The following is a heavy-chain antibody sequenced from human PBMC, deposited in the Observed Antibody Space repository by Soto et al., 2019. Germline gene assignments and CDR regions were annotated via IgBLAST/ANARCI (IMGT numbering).Heavy chain of an antibody. Sequence: QVTLKESGPVLVKPTATLTLTCTVSGFSLSNARMGVSWIRQPPGKALEWLAHIFSNDEKSYSTSLKSRLTISKDTSKSQVVLTMTNMDPGDTATYYCARHTAMAYYFDYWGQGTLVTVSS. V-gene: IGHV2-26*01. CDR3: ARHTAMAYYFDY. CDR1: GFSLSNARMG. CDR2: IFSNDEK. D-gene: IGHD5-18*01. J-gene: IGHJ4*02.